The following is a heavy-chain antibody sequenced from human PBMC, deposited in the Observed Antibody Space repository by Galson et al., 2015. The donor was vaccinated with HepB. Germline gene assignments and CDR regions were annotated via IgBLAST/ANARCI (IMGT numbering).Heavy chain of an antibody. V-gene: IGHV4-34*01. CDR2: INHSGST. Sequence: LSLTCAVYGGSFGGYYWSWIRQPPGKGLEWIGEINHSGSTNYNPSLKSRVTISVDTSKNQFSLKLSSVTAADTAVYYCARDPYSSSPGEDYWGQGTLVTVSS. CDR3: ARDPYSSSPGEDY. D-gene: IGHD6-6*01. CDR1: GGSFGGYY. J-gene: IGHJ4*02.